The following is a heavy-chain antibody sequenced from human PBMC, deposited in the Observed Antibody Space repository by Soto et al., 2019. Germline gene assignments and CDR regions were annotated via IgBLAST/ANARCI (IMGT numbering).Heavy chain of an antibody. CDR2: INPNSGGT. V-gene: IGHV1-2*04. CDR3: AREPLCGGGSCYPYYGMDV. CDR1: GYTFTGYY. Sequence: ASVKVSCKXSGYTFTGYYMHWVRQAPGQGLEWMGWINPNSGGTNYAQKFQGWVTMTRDTSISTAYMELSRLRSDDTAVYYCAREPLCGGGSCYPYYGMDVWGQGTTVTVSS. J-gene: IGHJ6*02. D-gene: IGHD2-15*01.